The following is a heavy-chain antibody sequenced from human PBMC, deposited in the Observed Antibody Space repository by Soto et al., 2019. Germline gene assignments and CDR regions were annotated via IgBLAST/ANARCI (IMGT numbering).Heavy chain of an antibody. CDR3: TTAQGSYCSGGSGSFHLFLGMDV. V-gene: IGHV3-15*01. D-gene: IGHD2-15*01. Sequence: EVQLVESGGGLVKPGGSLRLSCAASGFTFSNAWMSWVRQAPGKGLEWVGRIKSKTDGGTTDYAAHVKGRFTISRYDSENTLYLKMHSLRSECTSVYYCTTAQGSYCSGGSGSFHLFLGMDVWGQGTTVTVSS. CDR1: GFTFSNAW. CDR2: IKSKTDGGTT. J-gene: IGHJ6*02.